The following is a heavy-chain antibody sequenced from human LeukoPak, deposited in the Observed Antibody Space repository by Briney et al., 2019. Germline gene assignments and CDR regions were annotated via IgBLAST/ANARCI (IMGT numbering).Heavy chain of an antibody. Sequence: SVKVSCKASGGTFSSYTINWVRQAPGQWLEWMGGIIPVFGTANYVQKFQGRVTITADESTSTAYMELSSLRSEDTAVYYCARSFQLPQYNWFDPWGQGTLVTVSS. CDR3: ARSFQLPQYNWFDP. V-gene: IGHV1-69*13. J-gene: IGHJ5*02. CDR2: IIPVFGTA. D-gene: IGHD2-2*01. CDR1: GGTFSSYT.